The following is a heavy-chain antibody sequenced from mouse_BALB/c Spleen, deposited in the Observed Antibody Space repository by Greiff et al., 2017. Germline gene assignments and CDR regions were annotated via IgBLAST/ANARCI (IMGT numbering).Heavy chain of an antibody. CDR2: ISSGGST. CDR3: ASLYYGYGIAY. J-gene: IGHJ3*01. D-gene: IGHD1-2*01. Sequence: EVNLVESGGGLVKPGGSLKLSCAASGFTFSSYAMSWVRQTPEKRLEWVASISSGGSTYYPDSVKGRFTISRDNARNILYLQMSSLRSEDTAMYYCASLYYGYGIAYWGQGTLVTVSA. V-gene: IGHV5-6-5*01. CDR1: GFTFSSYA.